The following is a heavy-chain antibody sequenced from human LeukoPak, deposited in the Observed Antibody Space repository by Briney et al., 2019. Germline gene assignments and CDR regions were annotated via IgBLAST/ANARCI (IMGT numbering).Heavy chain of an antibody. CDR3: AREGPYYDFWSGYH. CDR1: GFTFSSYG. D-gene: IGHD3-3*01. CDR2: IRYDGSNK. J-gene: IGHJ4*02. Sequence: GGSLRLSCAASGFTFSSYGMHWVRQAPGKGLEWVAFIRYDGSNKYYADSVQGRFTISRDNSKNTLYLQMNSLRAEDTAVYYCAREGPYYDFWSGYHWGQGTLVTVSS. V-gene: IGHV3-30*02.